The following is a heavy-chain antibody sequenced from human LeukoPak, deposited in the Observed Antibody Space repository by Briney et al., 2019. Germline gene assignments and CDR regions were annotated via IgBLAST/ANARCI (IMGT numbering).Heavy chain of an antibody. J-gene: IGHJ4*02. V-gene: IGHV3-23*01. CDR1: GFTFSSYA. CDR3: AKNYGDAYFDY. D-gene: IGHD4-17*01. Sequence: GSSLKLSCAASGFTFSSYAIHWVRQAPGKGLEWVSGISGSGGTTYYADSVKGRGTISRDNSKNTPYLQMNSRRAEDTAEYYGAKNYGDAYFDYCGQGTLLTASS. CDR2: ISGSGGTT.